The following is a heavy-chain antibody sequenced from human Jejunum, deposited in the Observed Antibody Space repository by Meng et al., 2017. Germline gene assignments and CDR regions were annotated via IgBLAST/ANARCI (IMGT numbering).Heavy chain of an antibody. CDR1: GGSGSSAGYQ. J-gene: IGHJ4*02. CDR2: AST. D-gene: IGHD1-26*01. V-gene: IGHV4-61*08. CDR3: ARDHMGSLDY. Sequence: QGQLQESGPGRVRPSETLSLICSVSGGSGSSAGYQWSWIRQPPGKGLEWIGYASTNYNPSLKSRVTISVDTSKNQFSLRLTSVTAADTAVYYCARDHMGSLDYWGQGILVTVSS.